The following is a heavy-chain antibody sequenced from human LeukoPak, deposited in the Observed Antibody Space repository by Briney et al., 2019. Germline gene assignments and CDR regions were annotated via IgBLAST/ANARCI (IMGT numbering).Heavy chain of an antibody. CDR1: GFSFSSYV. V-gene: IGHV3-64D*06. J-gene: IGHJ4*02. CDR2: ISQNGDNT. D-gene: IGHD3-10*01. Sequence: PGGSLRLSCSVSGFSFSSYVLHWVRQAPGKGLESVSGISQNGDNTYYADSVKGRFTISKDNSENTLYLQMNSLRPEDTAVYYCMNPNHYGSGRWGQGNLVTVSS. CDR3: MNPNHYGSGR.